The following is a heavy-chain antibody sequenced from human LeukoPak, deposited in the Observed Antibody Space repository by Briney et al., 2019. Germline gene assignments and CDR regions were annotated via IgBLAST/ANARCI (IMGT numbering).Heavy chain of an antibody. Sequence: SETLSLTCTVSGGSISSNSYYWGWIRQSPGKGLEWIGTIYYSEYTYYSPSLKSRVTISRETSKNQFSLELSFVTAADTAVYYCARSDDSSGYYDYFDYWGQGTLVTVSS. J-gene: IGHJ4*02. V-gene: IGHV4-39*01. CDR3: ARSDDSSGYYDYFDY. CDR2: IYYSEYT. D-gene: IGHD3-22*01. CDR1: GGSISSNSYY.